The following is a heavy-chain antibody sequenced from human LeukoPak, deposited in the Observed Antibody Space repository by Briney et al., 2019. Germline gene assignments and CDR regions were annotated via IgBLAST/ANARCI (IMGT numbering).Heavy chain of an antibody. D-gene: IGHD3-3*01. J-gene: IGHJ4*02. CDR1: GSTFSSYG. CDR2: IRYDGSNK. V-gene: IGHV3-30*02. Sequence: PGGSLRLSCAASGSTFSSYGMHWVRQAPGKGLEWVAFIRYDGSNKYYADSVKGRFTISRDNSKNTLYLQMNSQRAEDTAVYYCAKDRSSFGFWSYPDYWGQGTLVTVSS. CDR3: AKDRSSFGFWSYPDY.